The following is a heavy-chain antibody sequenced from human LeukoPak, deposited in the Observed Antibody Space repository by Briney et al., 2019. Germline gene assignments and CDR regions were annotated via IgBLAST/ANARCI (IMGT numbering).Heavy chain of an antibody. CDR1: GFTFSSYA. Sequence: GGSLRLSCAASGFTFSSYAMHWVRQAPGKGLEWVAVISYDGSNKYYADSVKGRFTTSRDNSKNTLYLQMNSLRAEDTAVYYCARSPQLYDYSFDWFDPWGQGTLVTASS. V-gene: IGHV3-30-3*01. CDR2: ISYDGSNK. J-gene: IGHJ5*02. CDR3: ARSPQLYDYSFDWFDP. D-gene: IGHD4-11*01.